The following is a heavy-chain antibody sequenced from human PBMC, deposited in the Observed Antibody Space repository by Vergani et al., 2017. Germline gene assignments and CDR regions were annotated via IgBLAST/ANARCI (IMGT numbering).Heavy chain of an antibody. V-gene: IGHV1-69*13. D-gene: IGHD3-10*01. CDR2: IIPIFGTA. CDR1: GGTFSSYA. J-gene: IGHJ6*02. Sequence: QVQLVQSGAEVKKPGSSVKVSCKASGGTFSSYAISWVRQAPGQGLEWMGRIIPIFGTANYAQKFQGRVTITADESTSTAYMELSRLRSEDTAVYYCARGSDEGSGSEYKNRCYYYGMDGWGQGSTVTVSS. CDR3: ARGSDEGSGSEYKNRCYYYGMDG.